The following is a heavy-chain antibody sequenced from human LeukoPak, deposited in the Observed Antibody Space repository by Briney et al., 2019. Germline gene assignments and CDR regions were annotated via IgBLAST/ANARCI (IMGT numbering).Heavy chain of an antibody. V-gene: IGHV4-59*01. D-gene: IGHD7-27*01. J-gene: IGHJ4*02. CDR1: GDFITAYY. CDR3: ASNTGTVFDY. Sequence: ASETLSLTCTVSGDFITAYYWSWIRQPPGKGLEWIGYVYYTGSTEYNPSLRSRVTISLEMSNHQFSLNLTSVTAADTAVYYCASNTGTVFDYWGQGALVTVSS. CDR2: VYYTGST.